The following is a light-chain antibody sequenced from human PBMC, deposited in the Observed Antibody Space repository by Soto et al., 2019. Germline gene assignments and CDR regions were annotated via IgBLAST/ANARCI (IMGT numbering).Light chain of an antibody. CDR1: QSVSSY. V-gene: IGKV3-11*01. Sequence: EVVLTQSPATLSLSPGERATLSCRASQSVSSYLAWYQQKPGQSPRLVISDASNRATGIPARFSGSGSGTDFTLTISSLEPEDFAVYYCQHRSSWPLTFGGGTKVEIK. J-gene: IGKJ4*01. CDR3: QHRSSWPLT. CDR2: DAS.